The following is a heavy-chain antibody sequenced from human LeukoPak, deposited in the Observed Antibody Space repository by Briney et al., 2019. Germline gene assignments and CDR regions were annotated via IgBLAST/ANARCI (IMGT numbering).Heavy chain of an antibody. CDR1: GGSISSSSYY. Sequence: SETLSLTCTVSGGSISSSSYYWGWIRQPPGKGLEWLGSIYYSGSTYCNPSLKIRVTISVDTSKNQFSLKLSSVTAADTAVYYCARHYVSYYDSSGYETTFDYWGQGTLVTVSS. J-gene: IGHJ4*02. CDR3: ARHYVSYYDSSGYETTFDY. D-gene: IGHD3-22*01. V-gene: IGHV4-39*01. CDR2: IYYSGST.